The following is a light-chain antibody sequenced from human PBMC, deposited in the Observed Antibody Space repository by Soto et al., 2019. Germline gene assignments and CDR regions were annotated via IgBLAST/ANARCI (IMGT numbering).Light chain of an antibody. J-gene: IGKJ5*01. Sequence: DIVMTQSPESLAVSLGESATINCKSSQRVLYSSNNKNYLNWYQQKPGQPPKLRLYSSSIRKSEDPDRFSSSNSRTEFTLIISSVRAEDAAVYYCQQYYDSTLSCGQAILPEIK. V-gene: IGKV4-1*01. CDR3: QQYYDSTLS. CDR2: SSS. CDR1: QRVLYSSNNKNY.